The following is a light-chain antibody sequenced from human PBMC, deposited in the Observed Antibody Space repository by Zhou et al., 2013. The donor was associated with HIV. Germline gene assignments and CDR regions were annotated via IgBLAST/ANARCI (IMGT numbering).Light chain of an antibody. CDR3: QQRSSWPLT. Sequence: EVVMTQSPASLSVSPGERATLSCRASQSVYTNLAWYQQKLGQAPRLLIYDASNRATGIPARFSGSGSGTDFTLTISSLEPEDFAVYYCQQRSSWPLTFGGGTKVEIK. J-gene: IGKJ4*01. V-gene: IGKV3-11*01. CDR1: QSVYTN. CDR2: DAS.